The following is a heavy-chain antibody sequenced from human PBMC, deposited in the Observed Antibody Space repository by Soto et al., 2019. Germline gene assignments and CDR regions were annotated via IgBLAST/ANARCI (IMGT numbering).Heavy chain of an antibody. V-gene: IGHV3-33*01. CDR2: IWYDGSKK. J-gene: IGHJ4*02. CDR1: GFTFSSYG. D-gene: IGHD1-26*01. Sequence: GGSLRLSCAASGFTFSSYGMHWVRQAPGKGLEWVAVIWYDGSKKYYADSVKGRFTISRDNSKNTLYLQMNSLRAEDTAVYYCTRDEGSGSYFWDYYFDYWGQGTLVTVSS. CDR3: TRDEGSGSYFWDYYFDY.